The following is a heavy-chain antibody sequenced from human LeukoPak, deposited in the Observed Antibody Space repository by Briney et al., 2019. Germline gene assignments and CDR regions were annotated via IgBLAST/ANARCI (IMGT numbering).Heavy chain of an antibody. CDR2: ISAYNGNT. J-gene: IGHJ6*02. CDR3: ARDEIAAAKDYYYYGMDV. V-gene: IGHV1-18*01. CDR1: GYTFTSYG. Sequence: GASVKVSCKASGYTFTSYGISWVRQAPGQGLEWMGWISAYNGNTNYAQKLQGRVTMTTDTSTSTAYMELRSLRSDDTAVYYCARDEIAAAKDYYYYGMDVWGQGTTVTVSS. D-gene: IGHD6-13*01.